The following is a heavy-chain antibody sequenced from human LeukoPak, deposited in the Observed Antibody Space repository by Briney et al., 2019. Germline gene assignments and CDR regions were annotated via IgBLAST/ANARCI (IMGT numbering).Heavy chain of an antibody. CDR2: ISSSSSYI. J-gene: IGHJ4*02. Sequence: GGSLRLSCAASGFTFGSYAMNWVRQAPGKGLEWVSSISSSSSYIYYADSVKGRFTISRDNAKNSLYLQMNSLRAEDTAVYYCARVRFGVVFDYWGQGTLVTVSS. D-gene: IGHD3-3*01. CDR1: GFTFGSYA. V-gene: IGHV3-21*01. CDR3: ARVRFGVVFDY.